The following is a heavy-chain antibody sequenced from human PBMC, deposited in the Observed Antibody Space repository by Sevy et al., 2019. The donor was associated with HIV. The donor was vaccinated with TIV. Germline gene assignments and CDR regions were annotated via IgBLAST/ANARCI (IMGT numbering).Heavy chain of an antibody. CDR3: ATTKDYYESSGDPFDY. V-gene: IGHV1-24*01. J-gene: IGHJ4*02. D-gene: IGHD3-22*01. Sequence: ASVKVSCKVSGYTLSQLSMHWVRLAPGKGLEWMGSFDPEDDETIYAQKFQDRVTMTEDTSTKTAYMELISRRSEDTAVYYCATTKDYYESSGDPFDYWGQGTLVTVSS. CDR2: FDPEDDET. CDR1: GYTLSQLS.